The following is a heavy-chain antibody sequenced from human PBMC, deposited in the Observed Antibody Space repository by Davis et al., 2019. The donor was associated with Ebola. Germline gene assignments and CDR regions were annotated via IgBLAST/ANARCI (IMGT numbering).Heavy chain of an antibody. Sequence: SVTVSCLASVFTFTSSAVQWVRQARGQRLEWIGCIVVGSGNTNYAQKFQERVTITRDMSTRTAYMELSSLRSEDTAVYYCAADLFRTYYHYYGMDVWGQGTTVTVSS. J-gene: IGHJ6*02. D-gene: IGHD2/OR15-2a*01. CDR1: VFTFTSSA. CDR3: AADLFRTYYHYYGMDV. V-gene: IGHV1-58*01. CDR2: IVVGSGNT.